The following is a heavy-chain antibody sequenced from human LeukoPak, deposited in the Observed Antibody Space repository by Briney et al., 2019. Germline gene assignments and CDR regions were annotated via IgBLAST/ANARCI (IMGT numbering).Heavy chain of an antibody. CDR1: GYTFTGYY. D-gene: IGHD5-24*01. Sequence: ASVKVSCKASGYTFTGYYMHWVRQVPGQGLEWMGWINPNSGATNYAQKFQGRVTLTRDTSISTAYMELSRLTSDDTAVYYCVRYYNRAAFDIWGQGTLVTVSS. V-gene: IGHV1-2*02. CDR3: VRYYNRAAFDI. J-gene: IGHJ3*02. CDR2: INPNSGAT.